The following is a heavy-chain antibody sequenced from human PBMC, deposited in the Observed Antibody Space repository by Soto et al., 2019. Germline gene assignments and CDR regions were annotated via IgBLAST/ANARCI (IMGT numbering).Heavy chain of an antibody. CDR2: IGSSGTTT. Sequence: PGGSLRLSCAASEFTLSDFYVTWIRQAPGKGLEWVSHIGSSGTTTYYADPVQGRFTISRDNARNSVYLQMNSLRGGDPAVYYCARASSHFFDFPGRGTLVTLSS. D-gene: IGHD2-2*01. J-gene: IGHJ4*02. V-gene: IGHV3-11*01. CDR1: EFTLSDFY. CDR3: ARASSHFFDF.